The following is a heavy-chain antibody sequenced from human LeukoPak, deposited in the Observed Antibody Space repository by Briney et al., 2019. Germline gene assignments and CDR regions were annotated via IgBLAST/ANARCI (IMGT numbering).Heavy chain of an antibody. J-gene: IGHJ3*02. CDR1: GGSISRDY. D-gene: IGHD3-9*01. CDR2: IYYTGST. V-gene: IGHV4-59*01. Sequence: SETLSLTCTVSGGSISRDYWSWIRQPPGKGLEWIGYIYYTGSTNYNPSLNSRVTISLETSKNQFSLNLSSVTAADTAVYYCARLGDILTGKNAFDIWGQGTMVTVSS. CDR3: ARLGDILTGKNAFDI.